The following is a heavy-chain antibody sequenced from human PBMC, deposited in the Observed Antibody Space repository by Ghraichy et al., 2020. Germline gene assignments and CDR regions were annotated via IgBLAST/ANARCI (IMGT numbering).Heavy chain of an antibody. Sequence: GSLRLSCAASGFMFSDYSMSWVRQAPGRGLEWVSAIDRSSSYIYYTDLVKGRFTTSRDNAKNSLYLQMDSLRDEDTAVYYCARVVLTAPYGMDVWGQGTTLTVSS. CDR2: IDRSSSYI. CDR1: GFMFSDYS. V-gene: IGHV3-21*01. CDR3: ARVVLTAPYGMDV. J-gene: IGHJ6*02. D-gene: IGHD4/OR15-4a*01.